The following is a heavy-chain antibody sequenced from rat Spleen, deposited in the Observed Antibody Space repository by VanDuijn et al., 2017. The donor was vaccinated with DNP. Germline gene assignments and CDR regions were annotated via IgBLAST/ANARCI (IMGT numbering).Heavy chain of an antibody. Sequence: EVQLVESGGGLVQPGRSLKLSCAASGFIFSDHDMAWVRQAPAKGLEWVASISYEGSSSYYGDSVKGRFTMSRDNANGTLYLQMSSLRSEDTATYYCARQRGPTLRIWYYWGQGVMVTVSS. V-gene: IGHV5-22*01. J-gene: IGHJ2*01. CDR1: GFIFSDHD. CDR2: ISYEGSSS. CDR3: ARQRGPTLRIWYY. D-gene: IGHD1-6*01.